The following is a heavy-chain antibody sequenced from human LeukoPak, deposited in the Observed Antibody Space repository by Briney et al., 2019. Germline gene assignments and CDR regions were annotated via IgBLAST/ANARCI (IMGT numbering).Heavy chain of an antibody. CDR1: GDSVSSINGA. D-gene: IGHD6-19*01. J-gene: IGHJ4*02. Sequence: SQTLSLTCAISGDSVSSINGAWNWIRQSPSRGLEWLGRTYYRSKWYNDYAVSIQGRITINPDTSRNQFSLQLNSVTPDDTAVYYCAGDVGTSGWYTFDYWGQGTLVTVSS. CDR2: TYYRSKWYN. CDR3: AGDVGTSGWYTFDY. V-gene: IGHV6-1*01.